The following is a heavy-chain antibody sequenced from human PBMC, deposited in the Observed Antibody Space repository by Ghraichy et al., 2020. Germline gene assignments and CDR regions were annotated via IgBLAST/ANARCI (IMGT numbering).Heavy chain of an antibody. J-gene: IGHJ6*02. CDR3: ARASFYLHYGIDV. CDR1: GASISSTNW. CDR2: IYNTGDT. V-gene: IGHV4-4*02. D-gene: IGHD2/OR15-2a*01. Sequence: SETLSLTCAVSGASISSTNWWTWVRQAPGKGLEWIGEIYNTGDTNYNPSLKSRVTMPLDKSRNQFSLKLSSVTAADTAVYYCARASFYLHYGIDVWGQGTTVTVSS.